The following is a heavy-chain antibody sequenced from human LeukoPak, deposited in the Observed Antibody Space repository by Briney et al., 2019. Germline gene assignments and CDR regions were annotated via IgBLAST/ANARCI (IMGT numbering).Heavy chain of an antibody. CDR2: INHSGST. CDR3: ARLPTYCSGGSCYSYYYYYYMDV. D-gene: IGHD2-15*01. J-gene: IGHJ6*03. V-gene: IGHV4-34*01. CDR1: GGSFSGYY. Sequence: SETLSLTCAVYGGSFSGYYWSWIRQPPGKGLEWIGEINHSGSTNYNPSLKSRVTISVDTSKNQFSLRLSSVTAADTAVYYCARLPTYCSGGSCYSYYYYYYMDVWGKGTTVTISS.